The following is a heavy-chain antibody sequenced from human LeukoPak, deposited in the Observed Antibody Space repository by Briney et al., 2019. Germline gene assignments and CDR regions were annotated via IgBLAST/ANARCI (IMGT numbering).Heavy chain of an antibody. V-gene: IGHV1-2*02. CDR1: GYTFTGYY. CDR2: INPNSGGT. D-gene: IGHD5-18*01. CDR3: ASPSAYSYGQSLYYYYGMDV. Sequence: ASVKVSCKASGYTFTGYYMRWVRRAPGQGLEWMGWINPNSGGTNYAQKFQGRVTMTRDTSISTAYMELSRLRSDDTAVYYCASPSAYSYGQSLYYYYGMDVWGQGTKVTVSS. J-gene: IGHJ6*02.